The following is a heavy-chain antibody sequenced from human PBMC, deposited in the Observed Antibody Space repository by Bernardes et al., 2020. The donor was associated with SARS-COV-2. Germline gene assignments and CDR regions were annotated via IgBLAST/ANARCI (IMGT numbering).Heavy chain of an antibody. V-gene: IGHV4-61*09. J-gene: IGHJ3*02. D-gene: IGHD3-10*01. CDR1: GGSINSGSYY. Sequence: SETLSLTCTVSGGSINSGSYYWSWIRQPAGKGLEWIGHISTRGSTDYKPSLKSRVTISLDTSKNQFSLKLNSVTAADTAVYYCARVIRDYYASGPLRSFHIWGQGTMVTVSS. CDR3: ARVIRDYYASGPLRSFHI. CDR2: ISTRGST.